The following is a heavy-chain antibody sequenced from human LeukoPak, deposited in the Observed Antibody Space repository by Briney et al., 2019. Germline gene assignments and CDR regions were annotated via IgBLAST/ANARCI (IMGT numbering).Heavy chain of an antibody. J-gene: IGHJ4*02. CDR1: GYSISSGHY. D-gene: IGHD3-22*01. CDR2: MYHSGST. CDR3: ARIYYDSSGYYRNSFDY. Sequence: PSETLSLTCTVSGYSISSGHYWGWIRQPPGKGLEWIGSMYHSGSTYYNPSLKSRVTISVDTSKNRFSLKLSSVTAADTAVYYCARIYYDSSGYYRNSFDYWGQGTLVTVSS. V-gene: IGHV4-38-2*02.